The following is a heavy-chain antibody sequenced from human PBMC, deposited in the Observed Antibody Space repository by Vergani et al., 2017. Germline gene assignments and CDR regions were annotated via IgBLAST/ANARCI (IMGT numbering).Heavy chain of an antibody. CDR3: TTAVGATPYY. V-gene: IGHV1-24*01. CDR1: GYTLTELS. Sequence: QVQLVQSGAEVNKPGASVKVSCKVSGYTLTELSMHWVRQAPGKGLEWMGGFDPEDGETIYAQKFQGTFTMTEETSTDTAYMELSSLRSEDTAVYYCTTAVGATPYYWGKGTLVTVSS. D-gene: IGHD5-12*01. CDR2: FDPEDGET. J-gene: IGHJ4*02.